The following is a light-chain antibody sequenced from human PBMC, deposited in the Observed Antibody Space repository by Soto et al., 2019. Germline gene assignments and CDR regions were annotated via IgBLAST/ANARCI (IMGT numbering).Light chain of an antibody. J-gene: IGKJ4*01. CDR1: QSVSSN. CDR3: QQYSSSPPT. Sequence: EIVMTQSPATLSVSPGERATLSCRASQSVSSNLAWYQQKPGQAPRLLIYGASTRATGIPARFSGSGSGTEFTLTISSLQSEDFAVYYCQQYSSSPPTFGGGTKVEIK. V-gene: IGKV3-15*01. CDR2: GAS.